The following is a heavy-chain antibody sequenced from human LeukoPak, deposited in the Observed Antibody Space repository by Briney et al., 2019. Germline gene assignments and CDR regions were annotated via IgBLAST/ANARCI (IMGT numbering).Heavy chain of an antibody. CDR3: ALEVGGSYFDF. CDR1: GYTFTSYY. V-gene: IGHV1-46*01. CDR2: INPSGGST. J-gene: IGHJ4*02. D-gene: IGHD1-1*01. Sequence: SVKVSCKASGYTFTSYYMHWVRQAPGHGLEWMGIINPSGGSTSHAQNFQGRVTMTSHMSTSTVYRELSSLGSEETSVDYCALEVGGSYFDFGGQGHLVTVSS.